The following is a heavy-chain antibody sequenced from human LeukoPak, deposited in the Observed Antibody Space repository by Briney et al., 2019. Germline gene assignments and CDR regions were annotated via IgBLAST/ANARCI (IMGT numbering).Heavy chain of an antibody. CDR3: ARVGPDWSSTSCYDY. V-gene: IGHV3-11*01. Sequence: GGSLRLSCAASGFTFSDYYMSWIRQAPGKGLDWVSYISSGSTTINYADSVKGRITISRDNANNSLYLQMSSLRAEDTALYYCARVGPDWSSTSCYDYWGQGTLVTVYS. J-gene: IGHJ4*02. CDR1: GFTFSDYY. CDR2: ISSGSTTI. D-gene: IGHD2-2*01.